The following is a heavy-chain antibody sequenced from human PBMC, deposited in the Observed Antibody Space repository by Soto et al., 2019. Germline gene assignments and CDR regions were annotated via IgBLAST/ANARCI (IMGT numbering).Heavy chain of an antibody. J-gene: IGHJ5*02. Sequence: EVQLVESGGGLVQPGGSLKLSCAASGFTFSDSTMHWVRQASGKGLGWVGRIRNKADSYATVYAASVKGRFTISRDDSKNMAYLQMNSLKTEDTAVYYCSGPIRSVGPWGQGTLVTVSS. CDR2: IRNKADSYAT. CDR1: GFTFSDST. CDR3: SGPIRSVGP. V-gene: IGHV3-73*01.